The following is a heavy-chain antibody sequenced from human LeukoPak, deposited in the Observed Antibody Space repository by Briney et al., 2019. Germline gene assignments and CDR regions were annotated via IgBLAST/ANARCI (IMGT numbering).Heavy chain of an antibody. V-gene: IGHV3-48*04. CDR3: ARDFMWDYVWGSYDY. D-gene: IGHD3-16*01. CDR2: ISSSSSTI. J-gene: IGHJ4*02. Sequence: GGSLRLSCAASGFTFSSYSMNWVRQAPGKGLEWVSYISSSSSTIYYADSVKGRFTISRDNAKNSLYLQMNSLRAEDTAVYYCARDFMWDYVWGSYDYWGQGTLVTVSS. CDR1: GFTFSSYS.